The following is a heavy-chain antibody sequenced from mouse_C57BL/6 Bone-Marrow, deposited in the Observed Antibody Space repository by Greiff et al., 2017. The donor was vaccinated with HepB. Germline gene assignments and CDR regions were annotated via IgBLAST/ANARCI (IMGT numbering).Heavy chain of an antibody. CDR2: IYPRSGNT. V-gene: IGHV1-81*01. CDR1: GYTFTSYG. J-gene: IGHJ2*01. CDR3: ARESTMITPYYFDY. D-gene: IGHD2-4*01. Sequence: QVQLQQPGAELARPGASVKLSCKASGYTFTSYGISWVKQRTGQGLEWIGEIYPRSGNTYYNEKFKGKATLTADKSSSTAYMELRSLTSEDSAVYFCARESTMITPYYFDYWGQGTTLTVSS.